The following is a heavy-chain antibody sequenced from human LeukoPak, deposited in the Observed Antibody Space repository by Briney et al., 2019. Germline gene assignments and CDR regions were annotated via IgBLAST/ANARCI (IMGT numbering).Heavy chain of an antibody. CDR1: GFTFDDYA. CDR3: AKDSRITIFGVIDY. J-gene: IGHJ4*02. CDR2: ISWNSGSI. D-gene: IGHD3-3*01. Sequence: GGSLRLSCAASGFTFDDYAMHWVRQASEKGLGWVSGISWNSGSIGYAVSVKGRFTISRDNAKKSLYLQMNSLRAEDTALYYCAKDSRITIFGVIDYWGQGTLVTVSS. V-gene: IGHV3-9*01.